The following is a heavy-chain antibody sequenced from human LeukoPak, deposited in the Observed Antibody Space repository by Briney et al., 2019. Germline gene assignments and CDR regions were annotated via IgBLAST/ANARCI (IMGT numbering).Heavy chain of an antibody. D-gene: IGHD3-22*01. CDR2: IIPIFGTA. CDR1: GGTFSSHA. V-gene: IGHV1-69*05. CDR3: ARTLPRITMKEGDWFDP. J-gene: IGHJ5*02. Sequence: SVKVSCKASGGTFSSHAISWVRQAPGQGLEWMGRIIPIFGTANYAQKFQGRVTITTDESTSTAYMELSSLRSEDTAVYYCARTLPRITMKEGDWFDPWGQGTLVTVSS.